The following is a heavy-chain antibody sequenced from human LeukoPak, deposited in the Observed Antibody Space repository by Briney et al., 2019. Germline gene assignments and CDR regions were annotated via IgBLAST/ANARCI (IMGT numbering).Heavy chain of an antibody. V-gene: IGHV4-34*01. CDR1: GGSFSGYY. J-gene: IGHJ5*02. Sequence: SETLSLTCAVYGGSFSGYYWSWIRQPPGKGLEWIGEINHSGSTNYNPSLKSRVTISVDTSKNQFSLKLSSVTAADTAVYYCARTRRFDWFDPWGQGTLVTVSS. D-gene: IGHD3-10*01. CDR3: ARTRRFDWFDP. CDR2: INHSGST.